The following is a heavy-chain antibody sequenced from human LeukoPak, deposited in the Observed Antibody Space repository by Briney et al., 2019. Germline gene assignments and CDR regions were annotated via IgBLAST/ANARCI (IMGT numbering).Heavy chain of an antibody. CDR3: ARDPSVPAASFGYYYYMDV. D-gene: IGHD2-2*01. Sequence: GGSLRLSCAASGFTFSNYAMHWVRQAPGTGLEWVAVITYDGSNKYYADSVKGRFNISRDNSKNTLYLQMNSLRAEDTAVYYCARDPSVPAASFGYYYYMDVWGKGTTVTVSS. J-gene: IGHJ6*03. CDR1: GFTFSNYA. CDR2: ITYDGSNK. V-gene: IGHV3-30-3*01.